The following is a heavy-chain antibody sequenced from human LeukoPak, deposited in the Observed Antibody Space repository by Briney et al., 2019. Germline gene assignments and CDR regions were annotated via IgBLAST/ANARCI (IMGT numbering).Heavy chain of an antibody. CDR2: ISGSGGST. CDR3: AKGGIVSVSPFFDY. D-gene: IGHD1-26*01. J-gene: IGHJ4*02. CDR1: GFTFSSYA. Sequence: PGGSLRLSCAASGFTFSSYAMSWVSQAPGKGLEWVSAISGSGGSTYYADSVKGRFTISRDNSKNTLYLQMNSLRAEDTAVYYCAKGGIVSVSPFFDYWGQGTLVTVSS. V-gene: IGHV3-23*01.